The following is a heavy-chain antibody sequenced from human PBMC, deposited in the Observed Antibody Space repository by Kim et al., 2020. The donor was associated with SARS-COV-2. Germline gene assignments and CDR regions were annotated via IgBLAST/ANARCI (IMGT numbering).Heavy chain of an antibody. CDR2: IYYSGST. J-gene: IGHJ5*02. V-gene: IGHV4-39*01. CDR1: GGSISSSSYY. CDR3: ARHEDYYDSSGYYGSNWFDP. D-gene: IGHD3-22*01. Sequence: SETLSLTCTVSGGSISSSSYYWGWIRQPPGKGLEWIGSIYYSGSTYYNPSLKSRVTISVDTSKNQFSLKLSSVTAADTAVYYCARHEDYYDSSGYYGSNWFDPWGQGTLVTVSS.